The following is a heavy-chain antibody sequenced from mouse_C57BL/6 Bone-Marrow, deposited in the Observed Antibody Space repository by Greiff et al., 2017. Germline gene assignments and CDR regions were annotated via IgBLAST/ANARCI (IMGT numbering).Heavy chain of an antibody. Sequence: ESGPGILQPSQTLSLTCSFSGFSLSTFGMGVGWIRQPSGKGLEWLAHIWWDDDKYYNPALRSRLTISKDTSKNQVFLKIANVDTADTATYYCARIPKVYYYGSSYVRYFDVWGTGTTVTVSS. CDR2: IWWDDDK. V-gene: IGHV8-8*01. CDR3: ARIPKVYYYGSSYVRYFDV. J-gene: IGHJ1*03. CDR1: GFSLSTFGMG. D-gene: IGHD1-1*01.